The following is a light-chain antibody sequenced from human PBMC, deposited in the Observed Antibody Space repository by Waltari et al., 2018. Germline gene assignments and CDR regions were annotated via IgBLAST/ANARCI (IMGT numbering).Light chain of an antibody. CDR2: DAS. CDR1: QRITNY. V-gene: IGKV3-11*01. J-gene: IGKJ4*01. Sequence: EIVLTQSPATLSLSPGERATLSCRASQRITNYLAWYQQKRGQAPRLLISDASNRATGIPARFSGSGSGTDFTLTISGLEPEDFAVYYCQQRSNWLTFGGGTKVEIK. CDR3: QQRSNWLT.